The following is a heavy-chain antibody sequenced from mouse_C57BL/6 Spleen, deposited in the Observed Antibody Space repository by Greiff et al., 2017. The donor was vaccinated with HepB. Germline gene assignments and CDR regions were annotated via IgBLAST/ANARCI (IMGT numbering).Heavy chain of an antibody. CDR1: GFTFTDYY. Sequence: EVKVVESGGGLVQPGGSLSLSCAASGFTFTDYYMSWVRQPPGKALEWLGFIRNKANGYTTEYSASVKGRFTISRDNSQSILYLQMNALRAEDSATYYCARWGDYFDYWGQGTTLTVSS. V-gene: IGHV7-3*01. CDR3: ARWGDYFDY. CDR2: IRNKANGYTT. J-gene: IGHJ2*01.